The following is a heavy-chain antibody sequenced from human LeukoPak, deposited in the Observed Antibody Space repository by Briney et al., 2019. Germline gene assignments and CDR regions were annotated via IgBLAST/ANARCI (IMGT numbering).Heavy chain of an antibody. Sequence: GGSLRLSCAASGFTFSSYWMHWVRQAPGKGLVWVSRIDGDGSSTSYADSVKGRFTISRDNVKNTLYLRMNSLRGEDTAVYYCASGYYYSVMDVWSQGTTVTVSS. CDR3: ASGYYYSVMDV. CDR2: IDGDGSST. V-gene: IGHV3-74*01. CDR1: GFTFSSYW. J-gene: IGHJ6*02.